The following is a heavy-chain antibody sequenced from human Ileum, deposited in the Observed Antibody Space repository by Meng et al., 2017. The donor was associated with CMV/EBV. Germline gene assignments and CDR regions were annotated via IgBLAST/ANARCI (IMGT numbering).Heavy chain of an antibody. D-gene: IGHD6-19*01. CDR2: IRGSSNGA. V-gene: IGHV3-23*01. Sequence: SCAASRFTFSSYAMSWVRQAPGKGLEWVSGIRGSSNGAYYAESVKGRFTISRDNSNNTLYLQMNSLRAEDTAVYYCAKGSGWPWHFDLWGRGTLVTVSS. J-gene: IGHJ2*01. CDR1: RFTFSSYA. CDR3: AKGSGWPWHFDL.